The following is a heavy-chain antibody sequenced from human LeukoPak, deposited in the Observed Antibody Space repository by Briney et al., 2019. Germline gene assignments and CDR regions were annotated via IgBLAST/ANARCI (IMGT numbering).Heavy chain of an antibody. CDR2: ISYDGSNK. V-gene: IGHV3-30*04. CDR3: ARDLRHSSTDY. D-gene: IGHD6-19*01. CDR1: GFTFSSYA. J-gene: IGHJ4*02. Sequence: GRSLRLSCAASGFTFSSYAMHWVRQAPGKGLEWVAVISYDGSNKYYADSVKGRFTISRDNSKNTLYLQMNSLRAEDTAVYYCARDLRHSSTDYWGGGTVVSVSS.